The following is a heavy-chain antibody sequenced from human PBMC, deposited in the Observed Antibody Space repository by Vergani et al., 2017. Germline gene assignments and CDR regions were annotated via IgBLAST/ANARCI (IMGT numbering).Heavy chain of an antibody. CDR2: ISNDGSKK. V-gene: IGHV3-30*18. CDR1: GCSFSSHA. Sequence: QVQLAESGGGRVQPGRSLRLSCAASGCSFSSHAIHWVRQAPGKGLEWVAVISNDGSKKYYADSVKGRFTISRDNSKNTLDMQMNSLRTQDTAVYYCAKAGSVTSGSLQYNFYMDVWVKGTTVTVS. CDR3: AKAGSVTSGSLQYNFYMDV. J-gene: IGHJ6*03. D-gene: IGHD3-10*01.